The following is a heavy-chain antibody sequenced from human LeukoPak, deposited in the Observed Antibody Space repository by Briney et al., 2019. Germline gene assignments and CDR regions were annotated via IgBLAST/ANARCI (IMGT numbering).Heavy chain of an antibody. J-gene: IGHJ6*03. Sequence: PGGSLRLSCAASGFTFSSYSMNWVRQAPGKGLEWVSSISSSSSYIYYADSVKGRFTISRDNAKNSLYLQMNSLRAEDTAVYYCASQQSFHYYYMDVWGKGTTVTVSS. CDR1: GFTFSSYS. CDR3: ASQQSFHYYYMDV. V-gene: IGHV3-21*01. D-gene: IGHD2/OR15-2a*01. CDR2: ISSSSSYI.